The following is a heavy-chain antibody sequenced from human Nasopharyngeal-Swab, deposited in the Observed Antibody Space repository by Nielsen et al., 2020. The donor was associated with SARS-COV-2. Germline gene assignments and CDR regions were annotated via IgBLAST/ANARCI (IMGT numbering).Heavy chain of an antibody. CDR2: VSPYNGDT. Sequence: WVRPAPGQGLEWMGWVSPYNGDTNYAQDFQGRLTMTTDTSTNTAYMELRSLRSDDTAVYYCAREGSFLGYFDYWGQGTLVTVSS. V-gene: IGHV1-18*01. CDR3: AREGSFLGYFDY. D-gene: IGHD3-3*01. J-gene: IGHJ4*02.